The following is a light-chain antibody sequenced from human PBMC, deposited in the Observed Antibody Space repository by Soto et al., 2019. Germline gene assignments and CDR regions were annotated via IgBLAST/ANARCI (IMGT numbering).Light chain of an antibody. CDR3: CSYAGSSTLDVV. CDR2: EVS. J-gene: IGLJ2*01. Sequence: QSALTQPASVSGSRGQSITISCTGTSSDVGSYNLVSWYPQHPGKAPKLMIYEVSKRPSGVSNRFSGSKSGNTASLTISGLQAEDEADYYCCSYAGSSTLDVVFGGGTKLTVL. V-gene: IGLV2-23*02. CDR1: SSDVGSYNL.